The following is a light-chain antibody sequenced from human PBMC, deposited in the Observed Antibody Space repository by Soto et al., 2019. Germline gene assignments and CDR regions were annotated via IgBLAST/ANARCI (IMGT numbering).Light chain of an antibody. Sequence: DIQMTQSPSSLSASVGDRVTITCRASQGISKYLAWYQQKPGKGPKLLIYAASTLQSGVPSRFSGSGSATDFTLTISSLQPEDVATYYCQKYNRAPRTFGQGTKVEI. CDR2: AAS. CDR3: QKYNRAPRT. CDR1: QGISKY. J-gene: IGKJ1*01. V-gene: IGKV1-27*01.